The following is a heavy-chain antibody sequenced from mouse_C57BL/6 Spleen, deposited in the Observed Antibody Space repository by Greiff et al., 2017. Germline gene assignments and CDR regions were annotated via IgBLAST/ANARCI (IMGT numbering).Heavy chain of an antibody. CDR3: ARYYYGSSYFDY. CDR2: IDPSDSYT. D-gene: IGHD1-1*01. Sequence: VQLQQPGAELVMPGASVKLSCKASGYTFTSYWMHWVKQRPGQGLEWIGEIDPSDSYTNDNQKFKGKSTLTVDKSSSTAYMQLSSLTSEDSAVYYCARYYYGSSYFDYWGQGTTLTVSS. CDR1: GYTFTSYW. V-gene: IGHV1-69*01. J-gene: IGHJ2*01.